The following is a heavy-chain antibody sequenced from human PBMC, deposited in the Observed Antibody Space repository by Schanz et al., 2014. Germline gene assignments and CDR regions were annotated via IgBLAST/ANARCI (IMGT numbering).Heavy chain of an antibody. J-gene: IGHJ6*02. CDR2: IIPILDKT. V-gene: IGHV1-69*08. Sequence: QVQLVQSGAEVKKPGSSVKVSCKASGGTFSSSTLTWVRQAPGQGLEWMGRIIPILDKTNYAQKFQGRVTMTADKSTSTVYMEVSGLRSEDTGVYYCAKVDRTRYYAMDVWGQGTTVTVSS. CDR1: GGTFSSST. CDR3: AKVDRTRYYAMDV. D-gene: IGHD3-9*01.